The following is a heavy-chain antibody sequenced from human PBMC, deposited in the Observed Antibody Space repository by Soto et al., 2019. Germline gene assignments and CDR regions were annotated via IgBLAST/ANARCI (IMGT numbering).Heavy chain of an antibody. D-gene: IGHD3-10*01. Sequence: SETLSLTCTVSGGSISSSSYYWGWIRQPPGKGLEWIGSIYYSGSTYYNPSLKSRVTISVDTSKNQFSLKLSSVTAADTDVYYCARPPSSGSYYNVEFDYWGQGTLVTVSS. CDR2: IYYSGST. CDR3: ARPPSSGSYYNVEFDY. CDR1: GGSISSSSYY. V-gene: IGHV4-39*01. J-gene: IGHJ4*02.